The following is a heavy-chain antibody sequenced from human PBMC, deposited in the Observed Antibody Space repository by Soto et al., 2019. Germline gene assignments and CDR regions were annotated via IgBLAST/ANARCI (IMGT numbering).Heavy chain of an antibody. J-gene: IGHJ4*02. V-gene: IGHV4-31*03. D-gene: IGHD7-27*01. CDR1: GGSISSGGYY. CDR2: IYFSGST. Sequence: QVQLQESGPGLVKPSQTLSLTCTVSGGSISSGGYYWSWIRQHPGKGLEWLGYIYFSGSTYYNPSLKRRVTISVDTSKNQFSLKLSSVTAADTAVYYCARTTGDRGLDYWGQGTLVTVSS. CDR3: ARTTGDRGLDY.